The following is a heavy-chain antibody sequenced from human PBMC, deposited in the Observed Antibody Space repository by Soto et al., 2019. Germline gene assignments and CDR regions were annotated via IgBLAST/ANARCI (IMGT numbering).Heavy chain of an antibody. D-gene: IGHD1-26*01. CDR3: ARGWWEREVYVMDV. V-gene: IGHV4-59*08. CDR2: IYYSEST. CDR1: GISITSDD. J-gene: IGHJ6*02. Sequence: SETLSLTCAVPGISITSDDWSWIRQPPGKELQYIGYIYYSESTNYNPSLKSRVTISDDTSTNQFSLTLSSVTAADTAVYYCARGWWEREVYVMDVWGRGTTVT.